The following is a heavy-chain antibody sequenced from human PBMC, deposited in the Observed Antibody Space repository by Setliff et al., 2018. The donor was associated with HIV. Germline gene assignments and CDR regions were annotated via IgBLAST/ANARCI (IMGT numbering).Heavy chain of an antibody. CDR2: IKNDGSVR. Sequence: GGSLRLSCAASGFAFSDFSMSWVRQAPGKGLEWVAKIKNDGSVRYYVDSVKGRFIISRDEAKNSVFLQMNSLKVEDTAIYYCATISGVPDYWGQGTLVTVSS. CDR3: ATISGVPDY. V-gene: IGHV3-7*03. CDR1: GFAFSDFS. J-gene: IGHJ4*02. D-gene: IGHD3-3*02.